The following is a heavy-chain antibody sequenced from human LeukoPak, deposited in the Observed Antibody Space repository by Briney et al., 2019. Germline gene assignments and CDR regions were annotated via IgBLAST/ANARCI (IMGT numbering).Heavy chain of an antibody. CDR2: INHSGST. J-gene: IGHJ4*02. Sequence: SSETLSLTCAVYGGSFSGYYWSWIRQPPGKGLEWIGEINHSGSTNYNPSLKSRVTISVDTSKNQFSLKLSSVTAADTAVYYCARDTGYYYDSSGYLFDYWGQGTLVTVSS. V-gene: IGHV4-34*01. CDR1: GGSFSGYY. CDR3: ARDTGYYYDSSGYLFDY. D-gene: IGHD3-22*01.